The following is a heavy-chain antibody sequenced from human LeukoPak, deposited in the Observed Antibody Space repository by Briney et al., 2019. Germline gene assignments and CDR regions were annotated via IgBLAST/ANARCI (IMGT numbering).Heavy chain of an antibody. CDR1: GSSIRSYY. CDR3: ARDRGKVDDAFDI. Sequence: SETLSLTCIVSGSSIRSYYWSWIRQPPGKGLEWIGYIYYSGSTNYNPSLKSRVTISIDTPKNQLSLNLRSVTAADTAVYYCARDRGKVDDAFDIWGQGTKVTVSS. J-gene: IGHJ3*02. V-gene: IGHV4-59*01. D-gene: IGHD3-10*01. CDR2: IYYSGST.